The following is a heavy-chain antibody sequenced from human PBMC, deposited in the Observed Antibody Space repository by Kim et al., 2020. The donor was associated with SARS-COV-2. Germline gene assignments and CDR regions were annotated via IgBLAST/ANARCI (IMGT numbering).Heavy chain of an antibody. CDR1: GGSFSGYY. J-gene: IGHJ6*02. Sequence: SETLSLTCAVYGGSFSGYYWSWIRQPPGKGLEWIGEINHSGSTNYNPSLKSRVTISVDTSNNQFSLKLSSVTAADTAVYYCARLHVDTAMVIPGGYYYYYGMDVWGQGTTVTVSS. CDR3: ARLHVDTAMVIPGGYYYYYGMDV. D-gene: IGHD5-18*01. CDR2: INHSGST. V-gene: IGHV4-34*01.